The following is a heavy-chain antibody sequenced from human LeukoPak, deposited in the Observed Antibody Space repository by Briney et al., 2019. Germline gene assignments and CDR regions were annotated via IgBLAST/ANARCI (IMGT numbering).Heavy chain of an antibody. D-gene: IGHD1-14*01. V-gene: IGHV1-2*02. CDR1: GYTFTGYY. J-gene: IGHJ4*02. CDR2: INPKTGDT. CDR3: ARATAENDH. Sequence: ASVKVSCKASGYTFTGYYMHWVRQAPGQGLEWMGWINPKTGDTSYAQKFQGRVTMTRDTSISTVNMELSRLTSDDTAVYYCARATAENDHWGQGTLVTVSS.